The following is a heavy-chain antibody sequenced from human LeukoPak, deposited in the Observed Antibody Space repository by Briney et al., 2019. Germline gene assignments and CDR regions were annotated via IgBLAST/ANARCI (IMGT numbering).Heavy chain of an antibody. Sequence: GGSLRLSCAVSGFTFSNAWMSWVRQAPGKGLEWVAVIWYDGSNKYYGDSVKGRFTISRDNSKNTLYLQMNSLRAEDTAVYYCARDPVQDFDYWGQGTLVTVSS. CDR2: IWYDGSNK. J-gene: IGHJ4*02. CDR3: ARDPVQDFDY. D-gene: IGHD1-1*01. V-gene: IGHV3-33*08. CDR1: GFTFSNAW.